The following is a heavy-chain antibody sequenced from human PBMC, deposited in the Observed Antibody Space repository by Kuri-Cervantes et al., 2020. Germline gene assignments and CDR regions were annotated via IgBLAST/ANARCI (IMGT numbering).Heavy chain of an antibody. Sequence: ASVKVSCKASGYDFSNYDISWVRQAPGQGLEWMGWINPDSGDTRYSQRFRGRVIMTRDTSSSTAYLDLGSLRSDDTAIYHCARAGGGLGTSYKDGFDLWGQGTLVTVSS. CDR2: INPDSGDT. CDR3: ARAGGGLGTSYKDGFDL. J-gene: IGHJ5*02. V-gene: IGHV1-2*02. D-gene: IGHD3-10*01. CDR1: GYDFSNYD.